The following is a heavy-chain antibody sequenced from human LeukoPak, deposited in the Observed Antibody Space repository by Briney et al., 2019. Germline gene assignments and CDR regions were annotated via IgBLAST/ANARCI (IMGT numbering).Heavy chain of an antibody. Sequence: RASVKVSCKASGYTFTSYYMHWVRQAPGQGLEWMGIINPSGGSTSYAQKFQDRVTMTTDTSITTAYMEMTRLRSDDTAVYFCARDLYGSRPGAFDCWGQGTLVTVSS. D-gene: IGHD3-10*01. CDR3: ARDLYGSRPGAFDC. CDR1: GYTFTSYY. CDR2: INPSGGST. J-gene: IGHJ4*02. V-gene: IGHV1-46*01.